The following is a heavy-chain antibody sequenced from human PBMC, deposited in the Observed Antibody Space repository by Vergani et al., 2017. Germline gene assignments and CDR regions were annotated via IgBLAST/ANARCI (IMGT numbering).Heavy chain of an antibody. D-gene: IGHD1-26*01. CDR2: LTGGGGST. V-gene: IGHV3-23*01. Sequence: EVQLLESGGSLKQPGGSVRLSCAASGFTFSTYAMHWVRQAPGKGLEWVSALTGGGGSTYYADSFKGRFIISRDNARDTLYLQMNSLRPEDTATYYCVKDAESYGSFFDSWGQGTLVTVSS. CDR1: GFTFSTYA. CDR3: VKDAESYGSFFDS. J-gene: IGHJ4*02.